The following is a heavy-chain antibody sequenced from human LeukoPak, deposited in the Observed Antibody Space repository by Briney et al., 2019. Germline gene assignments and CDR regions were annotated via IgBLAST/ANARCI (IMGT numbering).Heavy chain of an antibody. CDR1: GGSISSYY. CDR3: ASTLRPDAFDI. J-gene: IGHJ3*02. D-gene: IGHD4-17*01. CDR2: IYYSGST. Sequence: PSETLSLTSTVSGGSISSYYWSWIRQPPGKGLEWIGYIYYSGSTNYNPSLKSRVTISVDTSKNQFSLKLSSVTAADTAVDYCASTLRPDAFDIWGQGTMVTVSS. V-gene: IGHV4-59*01.